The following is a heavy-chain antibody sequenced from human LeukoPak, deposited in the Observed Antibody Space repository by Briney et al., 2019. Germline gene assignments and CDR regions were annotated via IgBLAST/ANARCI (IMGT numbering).Heavy chain of an antibody. CDR3: ATGRPRNATRLDDGYDI. CDR1: GFTFSSYE. CDR2: IYYSGST. Sequence: GSLRLSCAASGFTFSSYEMNWVRQAPGKGLEWIGYIYYSGSTNYNPSLQSRVTLSVDTSTNQFSLKLTSVTAADTAVYYCATGRPRNATRLDDGYDIWGQGTMVTVSS. J-gene: IGHJ3*02. V-gene: IGHV4-59*12. D-gene: IGHD1-1*01.